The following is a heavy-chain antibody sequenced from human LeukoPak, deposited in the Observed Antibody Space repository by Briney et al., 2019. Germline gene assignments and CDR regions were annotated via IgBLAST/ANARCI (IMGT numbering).Heavy chain of an antibody. CDR1: GGTFSSYA. J-gene: IGHJ4*02. D-gene: IGHD4-11*01. V-gene: IGHV1-69*13. CDR2: IIPIFGTA. CDR3: ARDAAFSKPTGFDC. Sequence: SVKVSCKASGGTFSSYAISWVRQAPGQGLEWMGGIIPIFGTANYAQKFQGRVTITADESTSTAYMELSSLRSEDTAVYYCARDAAFSKPTGFDCWGQGTMVTVSS.